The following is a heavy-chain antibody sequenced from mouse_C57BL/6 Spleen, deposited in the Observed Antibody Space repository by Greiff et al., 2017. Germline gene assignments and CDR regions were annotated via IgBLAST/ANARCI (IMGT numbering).Heavy chain of an antibody. Sequence: EVKLVESEGGLVQPGSSMKLSCTASGFTFSDYYMAWVRQVPEKGLEWVANINYDGSSTYYLDSLKSRFIISRDNAKNILYLQMSSLKSEDTATYYCARWDYGSSYYAMDYWGQGTSVTVSS. CDR3: ARWDYGSSYYAMDY. V-gene: IGHV5-16*01. J-gene: IGHJ4*01. CDR2: INYDGSST. CDR1: GFTFSDYY. D-gene: IGHD1-1*01.